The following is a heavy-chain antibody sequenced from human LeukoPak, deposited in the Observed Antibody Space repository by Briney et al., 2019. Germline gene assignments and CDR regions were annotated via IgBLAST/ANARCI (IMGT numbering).Heavy chain of an antibody. J-gene: IGHJ4*02. Sequence: AGGSLRLSCAASGFTFTGYSMNWFRQAPGKGLEWVSSISSSSDKIYYADSVKGRFTISRDNARNSLYLQMNSLREEDTAVYSCAREDYWRSGGKGFDSWGQGTLVIVSS. CDR2: ISSSSDKI. D-gene: IGHD3-3*01. CDR1: GFTFTGYS. V-gene: IGHV3-48*02. CDR3: AREDYWRSGGKGFDS.